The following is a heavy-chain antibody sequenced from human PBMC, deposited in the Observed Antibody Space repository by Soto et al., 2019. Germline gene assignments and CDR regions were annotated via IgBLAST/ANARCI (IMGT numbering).Heavy chain of an antibody. D-gene: IGHD3-10*01. Sequence: PSETLSLTCTVSGGSISSYYWSWIRQPPGKGLEWIGYIYYSGSTNYNPSLKSRVTISVDTSKNQFSLKLSSVTAADTAVYYCARVGTMVRGVISVGFLDYWGQGTLVTVSS. CDR3: ARVGTMVRGVISVGFLDY. J-gene: IGHJ4*02. CDR2: IYYSGST. V-gene: IGHV4-59*01. CDR1: GGSISSYY.